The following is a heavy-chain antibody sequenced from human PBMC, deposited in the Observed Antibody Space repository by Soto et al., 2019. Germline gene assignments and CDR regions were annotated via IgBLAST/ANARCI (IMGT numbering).Heavy chain of an antibody. J-gene: IGHJ5*02. D-gene: IGHD6-13*01. Sequence: KASETLSLTCAVYGGSFSGYYWSWIRQPPGKGLEWIGETNHSGSTNYNPSLKSRVTISVDTSKNQFSLKLSSVTAADTAVYYCARGASSRNWFDPWGQGTLVTVSS. V-gene: IGHV4-34*01. CDR3: ARGASSRNWFDP. CDR2: TNHSGST. CDR1: GGSFSGYY.